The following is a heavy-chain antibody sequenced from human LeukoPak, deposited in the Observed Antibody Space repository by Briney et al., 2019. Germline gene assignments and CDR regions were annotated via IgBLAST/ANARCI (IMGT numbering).Heavy chain of an antibody. J-gene: IGHJ3*02. CDR2: ISGSGGST. V-gene: IGHV3-23*01. CDR3: AKPAVGRTMIVEDGDAFDI. D-gene: IGHD3-22*01. CDR1: GFTFSSYA. Sequence: GGSLRLSCAASGFTFSSYAMSWVRRAPGKGLEWVSAISGSGGSTYYADSVKGRFTISRDNSKNTLYQQMNSLRAEDTAVYYCAKPAVGRTMIVEDGDAFDIWGQGTMVTVSS.